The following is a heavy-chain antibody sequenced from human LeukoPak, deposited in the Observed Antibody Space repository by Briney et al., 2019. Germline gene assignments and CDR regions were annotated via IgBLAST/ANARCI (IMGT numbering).Heavy chain of an antibody. J-gene: IGHJ4*02. V-gene: IGHV1-2*02. Sequence: ASVKVSCKASGYTFTGYYMHWVRQASGQGLEWMGWINPNSGGTNYAQKFQGRVTMTRDTSISTAYMELSRLRSDDTAVYYCARAARHSVLEADFDYWGQGTLVTVSS. CDR3: ARAARHSVLEADFDY. CDR1: GYTFTGYY. CDR2: INPNSGGT. D-gene: IGHD2-8*02.